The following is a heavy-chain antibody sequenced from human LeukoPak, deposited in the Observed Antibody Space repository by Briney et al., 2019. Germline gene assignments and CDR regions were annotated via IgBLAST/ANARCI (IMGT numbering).Heavy chain of an antibody. CDR1: GFTLKDYA. CDR2: ISGNSDTI. V-gene: IGHV3-9*01. CDR3: TKGRGNYYGSNSWAYYYYYMDV. D-gene: IGHD3-10*01. Sequence: GRSLRLSCAASGFTLKDYAMHWVRQAPGKGLEWVSGISGNSDTITYADSVKGRFTISRDNAENSLYLQMDSLRVEDTALYYCTKGRGNYYGSNSWAYYYYYMDVWGKGTRVTVSS. J-gene: IGHJ6*03.